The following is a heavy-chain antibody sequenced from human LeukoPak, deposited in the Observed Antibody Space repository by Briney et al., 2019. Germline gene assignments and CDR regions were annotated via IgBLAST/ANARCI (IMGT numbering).Heavy chain of an antibody. CDR3: AKDLRPVSPLSITGTKRARYFDY. CDR2: VIGGGGST. V-gene: IGHV3-23*01. D-gene: IGHD1-7*01. CDR1: GFTFRNYA. Sequence: GGSLTLSCVGSGFTFRNYAMTWVRQAPVKALEWVSTVIGGGGSTYYSDSVRGRFTISRDNSKNTVYLQMNSLRAEDTAVYYCAKDLRPVSPLSITGTKRARYFDYWGQGTLVTVSS. J-gene: IGHJ4*02.